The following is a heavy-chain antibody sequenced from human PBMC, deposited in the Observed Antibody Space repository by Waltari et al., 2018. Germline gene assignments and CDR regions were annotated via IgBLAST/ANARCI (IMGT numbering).Heavy chain of an antibody. CDR3: ASLGRGLDH. V-gene: IGHV3-23*03. J-gene: IGHJ4*02. D-gene: IGHD2-15*01. CDR2: VYSGGRT. CDR1: GFSFITYA. Sequence: EVHLLESGGGLVQPGGSLRLSCAASGFSFITYARSWVRQAPGKGLEWVSSVYSGGRTYYADSVKGRFIISRDDSKSMLYLQMSSLRPDDTAVYYCASLGRGLDHWGQGTLVTVSA.